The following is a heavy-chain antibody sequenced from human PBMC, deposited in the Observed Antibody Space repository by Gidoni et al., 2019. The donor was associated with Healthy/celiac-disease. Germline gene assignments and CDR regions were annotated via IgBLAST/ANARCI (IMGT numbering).Heavy chain of an antibody. V-gene: IGHV4-61*02. J-gene: IGHJ4*02. CDR1: GGSISSGSYY. D-gene: IGHD5-18*01. CDR2: IYTSGST. CDR3: ARAGAQYSYGSYDY. Sequence: QVQLQESGPGLVKPSQTLSLTCTVSGGSISSGSYYWSWIRQPAGKGLEWIGRIYTSGSTNYNPSLKSRVTMSVDTSKNQFSLKLSSVTAADTAVYYCARAGAQYSYGSYDYWGQGTLVTVSS.